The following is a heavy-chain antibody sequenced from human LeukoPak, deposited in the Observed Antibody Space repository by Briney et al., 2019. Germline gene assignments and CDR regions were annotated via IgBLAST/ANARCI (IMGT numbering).Heavy chain of an antibody. D-gene: IGHD6-13*01. CDR1: GYRFTSYW. V-gene: IGHV5-51*01. Sequence: HGESLKISCKGSGYRFTSYWIGWVRQMPGKGLEWMGIIYPGDSDTRYSPSFQGQVTISADKSISTAYLQWSSLKASDTAMYYCARHARYSSSWYWFDPWGQGTLVTVSS. CDR2: IYPGDSDT. CDR3: ARHARYSSSWYWFDP. J-gene: IGHJ5*02.